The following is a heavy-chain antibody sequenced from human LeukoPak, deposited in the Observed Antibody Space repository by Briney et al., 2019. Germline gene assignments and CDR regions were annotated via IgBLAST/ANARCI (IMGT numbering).Heavy chain of an antibody. V-gene: IGHV3-21*01. J-gene: IGHJ4*02. Sequence: GGSLRLSCAASGFTFSSYGMHWVRQAPGKGLEWVSSISSSSYIYYADSVKGRFTISRDNAKNSLYLQMNSLRAEDTAVYYCARDPYYYGSGSYYNFDYWGQGTLVTVSS. CDR1: GFTFSSYG. CDR3: ARDPYYYGSGSYYNFDY. CDR2: ISSSSYI. D-gene: IGHD3-10*01.